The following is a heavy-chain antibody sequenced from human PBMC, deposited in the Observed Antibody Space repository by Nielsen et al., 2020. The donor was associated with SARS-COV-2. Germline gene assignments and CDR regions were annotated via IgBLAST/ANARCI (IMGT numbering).Heavy chain of an antibody. D-gene: IGHD3-10*01. J-gene: IGHJ1*01. CDR3: TTGGITMVRGVMQY. V-gene: IGHV3-15*01. CDR2: IKSKVDGGTT. Sequence: VRQAPGKGLEWVGRIKSKVDGGTTDYAGPVKGRFTISRDDSKNTLYLQMNSLKTEDTAVYYCTTGGITMVRGVMQYWGQGTLVTVSS.